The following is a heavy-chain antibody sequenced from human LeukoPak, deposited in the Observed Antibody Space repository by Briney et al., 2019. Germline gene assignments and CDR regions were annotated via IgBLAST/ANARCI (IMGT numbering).Heavy chain of an antibody. CDR2: ISYDGSNK. J-gene: IGHJ4*02. Sequence: GGSLRLSCAASGFTFSSYAMHWVRQAPGKGLEWVAVISYDGSNKYYADPVKGRFTISRDNSNNTLYLQMNSLRAEDTAVYYCARAKREYDYVWGSYRYHPDYWGQGTLVTVSS. D-gene: IGHD3-16*02. CDR1: GFTFSSYA. CDR3: ARAKREYDYVWGSYRYHPDY. V-gene: IGHV3-30-3*01.